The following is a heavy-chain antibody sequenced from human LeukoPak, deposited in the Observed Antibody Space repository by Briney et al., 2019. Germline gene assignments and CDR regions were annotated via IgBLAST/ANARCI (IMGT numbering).Heavy chain of an antibody. Sequence: GGSLRLSCAASGFPFSSYAMGWVRQCPGKGLEWVSAISGGNGNTYYAYYAHSVRGRFTISRDSSKNTLYLQMNSLRAEDTAVYYCAKFYDILTGYFDYWGQGTLVTVSS. CDR3: AKFYDILTGYFDY. D-gene: IGHD3-9*01. V-gene: IGHV3-23*01. CDR2: ISGGNGNTYYA. J-gene: IGHJ4*02. CDR1: GFPFSSYA.